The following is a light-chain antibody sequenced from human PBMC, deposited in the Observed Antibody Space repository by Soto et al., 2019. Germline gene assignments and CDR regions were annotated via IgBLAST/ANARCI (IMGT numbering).Light chain of an antibody. V-gene: IGKV1-5*03. CDR3: QQYDSYPLA. CDR2: KAS. CDR1: QSISNW. J-gene: IGKJ4*01. Sequence: IQMTQSPSTLAASVGDRVTITCRASQSISNWLAWNQQKPGKAPKYLIYKASNLQSGVPSRFSGSGSGTEFTLTISSLQPDDFATYYCQQYDSYPLAFGGGTRVDIK.